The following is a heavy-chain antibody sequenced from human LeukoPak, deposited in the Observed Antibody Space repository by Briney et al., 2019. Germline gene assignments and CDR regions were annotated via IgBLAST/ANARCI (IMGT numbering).Heavy chain of an antibody. V-gene: IGHV4-31*03. CDR2: IHYSGST. D-gene: IGHD6-19*01. Sequence: SQTLSLTCTVSGGSISSGGYYWTWIRQHPGKGLEWIGYIHYSGSTYYNPSLKRRVTISVDTSKNQFSLKLSSVTAADTAVYFCARTEVAGTRFRDYWGQGTLVTVST. CDR3: ARTEVAGTRFRDY. CDR1: GGSISSGGYY. J-gene: IGHJ4*02.